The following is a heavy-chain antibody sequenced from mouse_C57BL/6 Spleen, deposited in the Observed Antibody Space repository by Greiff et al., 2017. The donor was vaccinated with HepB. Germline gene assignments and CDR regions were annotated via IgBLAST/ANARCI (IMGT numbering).Heavy chain of an antibody. V-gene: IGHV1-54*01. J-gene: IGHJ2*01. Sequence: QVQLKESGAELVRPGTSVKVSCKASGYAFTNYLIEWVKQRPGQGLEWIGVINPGSGGTNYNEKFKGKATLTADKSSSTAYMQLSSLTSEDSAVYFCARRDLRGDYFDYWGQGTTLTVSS. D-gene: IGHD5-1*01. CDR2: INPGSGGT. CDR1: GYAFTNYL. CDR3: ARRDLRGDYFDY.